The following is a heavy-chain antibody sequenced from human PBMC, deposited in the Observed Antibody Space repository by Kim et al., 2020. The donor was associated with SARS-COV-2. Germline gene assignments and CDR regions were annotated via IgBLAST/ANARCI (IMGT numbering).Heavy chain of an antibody. V-gene: IGHV3-30*04. CDR1: GFTFSSYA. Sequence: GGSLRLSCAASGFTFSSYAMHWVRQAPGKGLEWVAVISYDGSNKYYADSVKGRFTISRDNSKNTLYLQMNSLRAEDTAVYYCARGRLAVAGTWYFDLWGRGTLVTVSS. CDR3: ARGRLAVAGTWYFDL. D-gene: IGHD6-19*01. J-gene: IGHJ2*01. CDR2: ISYDGSNK.